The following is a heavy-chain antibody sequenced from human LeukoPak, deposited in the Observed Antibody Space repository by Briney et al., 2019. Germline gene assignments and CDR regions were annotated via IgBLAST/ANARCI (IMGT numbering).Heavy chain of an antibody. V-gene: IGHV1-69*13. J-gene: IGHJ4*02. CDR1: GGTFSSYA. CDR2: IIPIFGTA. Sequence: SVNVSCKASGGTFSSYAISWVRQAPGQGLEWMGGIIPIFGTANYAQKFQGRVTITADESTSTAYMELSSLRSEDTAVYYCARVTMVRGVIITIDYWGQGTLVTVSS. CDR3: ARVTMVRGVIITIDY. D-gene: IGHD3-10*01.